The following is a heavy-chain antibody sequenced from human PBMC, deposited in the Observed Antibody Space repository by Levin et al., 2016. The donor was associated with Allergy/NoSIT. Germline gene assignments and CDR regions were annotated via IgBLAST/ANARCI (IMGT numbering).Heavy chain of an antibody. V-gene: IGHV4-59*01. J-gene: IGHJ2*01. CDR3: ARFREEWFGELLGWYFDL. Sequence: SETLSLTCTVSGGSISSYYWSWIRQPPGKGLEWIGYIYYSGSTNYNPSLKSRVTISVDTSKNQFSLKLSSVTAADTAVYYCARFREEWFGELLGWYFDLWGRGTLVTVSS. D-gene: IGHD3-10*01. CDR2: IYYSGST. CDR1: GGSISSYY.